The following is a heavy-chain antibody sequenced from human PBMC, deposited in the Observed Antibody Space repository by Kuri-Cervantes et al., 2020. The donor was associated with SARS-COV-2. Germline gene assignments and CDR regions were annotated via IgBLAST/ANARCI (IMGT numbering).Heavy chain of an antibody. CDR3: ASTTTNYYDSSGQMPNY. CDR1: GGSVSSGSYY. V-gene: IGHV4-61*01. Sequence: SETLSLTCTVAGGSVSSGSYYWSWIRQPPGKGLEWIGYIYYSGSTNYNPSLKSRVTISVDTSKNQFSLKLSSVTAADTAVYYCASTTTNYYDSSGQMPNYWGQGTLVTVSS. CDR2: IYYSGST. D-gene: IGHD3-22*01. J-gene: IGHJ4*02.